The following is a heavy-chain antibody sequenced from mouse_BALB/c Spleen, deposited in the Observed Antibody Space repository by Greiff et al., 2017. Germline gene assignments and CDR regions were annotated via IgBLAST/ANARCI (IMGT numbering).Heavy chain of an antibody. CDR2: INPYNGDT. CDR3: GRGERLPRYYAMDY. Sequence: VQLKESGPELVKPGASVKISCKASGYSFTGYFMNWVKQSHGKSLEWIGRINPYNGDTFYNQKFKGKATLTVDKSSSTAHMELLSLTSEDSAVYYCGRGERLPRYYAMDYWGQGTSVTVSS. CDR1: GYSFTGYF. J-gene: IGHJ4*01. V-gene: IGHV1-37*01. D-gene: IGHD1-2*01.